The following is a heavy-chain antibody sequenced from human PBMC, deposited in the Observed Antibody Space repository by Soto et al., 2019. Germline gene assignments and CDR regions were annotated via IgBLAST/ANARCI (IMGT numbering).Heavy chain of an antibody. D-gene: IGHD2-21*02. V-gene: IGHV3-21*01. Sequence: PXVSLRLSCTASGLTFSSHSMNGVRQAPGKGLEWVSSISSYSRYIYYADSVKGRFTISRDNAKNSVYLQMNSLRPEDTAMYYCARAYCDGDSLWDYYGMDVWGQGTTVTVSS. J-gene: IGHJ6*02. CDR2: ISSYSRYI. CDR3: ARAYCDGDSLWDYYGMDV. CDR1: GLTFSSHS.